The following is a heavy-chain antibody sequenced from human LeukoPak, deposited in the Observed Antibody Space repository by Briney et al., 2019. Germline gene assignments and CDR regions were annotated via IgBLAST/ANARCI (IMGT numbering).Heavy chain of an antibody. CDR3: AREVGGWCIAYYYGRAV. Sequence: ASVKVSCKASGYTFTSYGISWVRQAPGQGLEWMGWISAYNGNTNYAQKLQGRVTMTTDTSTSTAYMELGSLRSDDTAVYYCAREVGGWCIAYYYGRAVRGQGTTVTVS. V-gene: IGHV1-18*01. D-gene: IGHD6-19*01. CDR2: ISAYNGNT. J-gene: IGHJ6*02. CDR1: GYTFTSYG.